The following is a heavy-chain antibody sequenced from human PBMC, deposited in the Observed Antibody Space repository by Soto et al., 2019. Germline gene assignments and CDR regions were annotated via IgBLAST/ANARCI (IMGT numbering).Heavy chain of an antibody. J-gene: IGHJ5*01. CDR1: GGSVRAPDW. Sequence: SETLSLTCTLSGGSVRAPDWWNWVRQSPDKGLEWIAEVHISGHSNYNPSLRSRVSVSIDSSKNQFYLNLNSVTAADTAIYYCARLRQGCSANNCYLDPWGQGTQVTVSS. CDR3: ARLRQGCSANNCYLDP. D-gene: IGHD1-1*01. CDR2: VHISGHS. V-gene: IGHV4-4*02.